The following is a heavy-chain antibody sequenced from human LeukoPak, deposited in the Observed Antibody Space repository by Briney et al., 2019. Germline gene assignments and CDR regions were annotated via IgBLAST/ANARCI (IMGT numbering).Heavy chain of an antibody. CDR2: ISAYNGKT. J-gene: IGHJ3*02. CDR3: ARQVPYYYDSSGYYLGGFDI. D-gene: IGHD3-22*01. Sequence: ASVKVSCKASGYTFTSYGISWVRQAPGQGLEWVGWISAYNGKTNYAQKLQGRVTMTTDTSTSTAYMELRSLRSDDTAVYFCARQVPYYYDSSGYYLGGFDIWGQGTMVTVSS. CDR1: GYTFTSYG. V-gene: IGHV1-18*01.